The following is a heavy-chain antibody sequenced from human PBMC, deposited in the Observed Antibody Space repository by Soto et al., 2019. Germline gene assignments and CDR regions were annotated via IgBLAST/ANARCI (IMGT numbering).Heavy chain of an antibody. Sequence: PSETLSLTCVVSGGSLSSYYWSWIRQPPGKGLEWIGSIFYSGSTNYNPSLKSRVTLSIDKSNNQFSLTLTSVTAADTAVYFCARTGKFYYYDTTGLPFDPWGPGILVTVSS. CDR3: ARTGKFYYYDTTGLPFDP. CDR1: GGSLSSYY. D-gene: IGHD3-22*01. J-gene: IGHJ5*02. V-gene: IGHV4-59*12. CDR2: IFYSGST.